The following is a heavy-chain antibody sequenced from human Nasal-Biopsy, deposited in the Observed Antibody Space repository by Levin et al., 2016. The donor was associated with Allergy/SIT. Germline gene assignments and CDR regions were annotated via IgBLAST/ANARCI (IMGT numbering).Heavy chain of an antibody. CDR3: ARGARGQYEFLWYFDL. V-gene: IGHV4-31*11. CDR2: IYQNGGT. D-gene: IGHD2-2*01. Sequence: SETLSLTCAVSGGSISRGGLYWSWLRQQPGKELQWLGYIYQNGGTHYNPSLRSRIVLSLDTSKNQFSLKVNSVTAADTAVYYCARGARGQYEFLWYFDLWGRGTPVTVSS. CDR1: GGSISRGGLY. J-gene: IGHJ2*01.